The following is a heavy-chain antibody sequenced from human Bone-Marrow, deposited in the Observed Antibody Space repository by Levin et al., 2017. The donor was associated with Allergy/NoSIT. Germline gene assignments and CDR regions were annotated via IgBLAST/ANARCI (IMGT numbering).Heavy chain of an antibody. CDR3: ARDGYRCISTSCYESWFDP. J-gene: IGHJ5*02. CDR1: GFTFSSYG. CDR2: IWYDGSNK. V-gene: IGHV3-33*01. D-gene: IGHD2-2*01. Sequence: GGSLRLSCAASGFTFSSYGMHWVRQAPGKGLEWVAVIWYDGSNKYYADSVKGRFTISRDNSKNTLYLQMNSLRAEDTAVYYCARDGYRCISTSCYESWFDPWGQGTLVTVSS.